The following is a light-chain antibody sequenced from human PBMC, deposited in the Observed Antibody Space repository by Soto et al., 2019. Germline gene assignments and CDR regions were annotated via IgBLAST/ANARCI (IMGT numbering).Light chain of an antibody. CDR1: QSVRSNY. V-gene: IGKV3-20*01. CDR3: HQYGNSPMYT. J-gene: IGKJ2*01. Sequence: ESVLTQSPGTLSLSPGERATLSCRASQSVRSNYLAWYQQRPGQDPRLLIYGASNRAAGVPDRFSGSGSGTDFTLTISRLELEDFAVYSCHQYGNSPMYTFGQGTKLEIK. CDR2: GAS.